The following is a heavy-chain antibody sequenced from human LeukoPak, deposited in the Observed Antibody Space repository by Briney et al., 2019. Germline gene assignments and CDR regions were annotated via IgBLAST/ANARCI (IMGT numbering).Heavy chain of an antibody. D-gene: IGHD6-19*01. Sequence: PSETLSLTCAVYGGSFSGYYWSWIRQPPGKGLEWIGEINHSGSTNYNPSLKSRVTISVDTSKNQFSLRLSSVTAADTAVYYCARVLEGSSGQHWYFDLWGRGTLVTVAS. CDR3: ARVLEGSSGQHWYFDL. J-gene: IGHJ2*01. CDR2: INHSGST. CDR1: GGSFSGYY. V-gene: IGHV4-34*01.